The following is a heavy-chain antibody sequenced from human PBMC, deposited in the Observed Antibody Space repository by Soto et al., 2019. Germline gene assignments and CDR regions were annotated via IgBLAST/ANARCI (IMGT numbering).Heavy chain of an antibody. CDR1: GGSISSGGYY. J-gene: IGHJ4*02. D-gene: IGHD4-17*01. CDR3: ARDSGYGDPFDY. Sequence: PSETLSLTCTVSGGSISSGGYYWSWIRQHPGKGLEWIGYIYYSGSTYYNPSLKSRVTISVDTSKNQFSLKLSSVTAAGTAVYYCARDSGYGDPFDYWGQGTLVTVSS. CDR2: IYYSGST. V-gene: IGHV4-31*03.